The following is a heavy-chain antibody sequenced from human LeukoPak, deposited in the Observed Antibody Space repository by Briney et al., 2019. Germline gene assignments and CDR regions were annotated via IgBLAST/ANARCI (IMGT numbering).Heavy chain of an antibody. CDR1: GGSISSYY. CDR2: IYYSGST. J-gene: IGHJ4*02. D-gene: IGHD4-11*01. V-gene: IGHV4-39*07. CDR3: ARDEGLMTTVTHFDY. Sequence: SETLSLTCTVSGGSISSYYWGWIRQPPGKGLEWIGSIYYSGSTYYNPSLKSRVTISVDTSKNQFSLKLSSVTAADTAVYYCARDEGLMTTVTHFDYWGQGTLVTVSS.